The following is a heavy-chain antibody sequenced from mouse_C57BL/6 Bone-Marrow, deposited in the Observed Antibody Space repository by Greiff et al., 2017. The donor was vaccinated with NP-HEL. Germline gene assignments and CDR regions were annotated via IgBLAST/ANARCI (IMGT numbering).Heavy chain of an antibody. CDR2: IWTGGGT. CDR1: GFSLTSYA. V-gene: IGHV2-9-1*01. Sequence: VQLQESGPGLVAPSQSLSITCTVSGFSLTSYAISWVRQPPGKGLEWLGVIWTGGGTTYNSALKSRLSISKDNSKSQVFLKMNRLQTDDTARYYCARTGRGFAYWGQGTLVTVSA. D-gene: IGHD4-1*01. CDR3: ARTGRGFAY. J-gene: IGHJ3*01.